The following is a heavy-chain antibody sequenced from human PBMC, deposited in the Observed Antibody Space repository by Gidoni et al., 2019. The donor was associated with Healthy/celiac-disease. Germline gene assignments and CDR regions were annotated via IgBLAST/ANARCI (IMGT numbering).Heavy chain of an antibody. Sequence: VQPGGSLRLSCAASGFTFSSYWMSWVRQAPGKGLEWVAKRKQDGSEKYYVDSVKGRFTISRDNAKNSLYLQMHSLRAEDTAVYYCARMVRAGWFDHWGQGTLVTVSS. J-gene: IGHJ5*02. CDR3: ARMVRAGWFDH. D-gene: IGHD3-10*01. V-gene: IGHV3-7*03. CDR1: GFTFSSYW. CDR2: RKQDGSEK.